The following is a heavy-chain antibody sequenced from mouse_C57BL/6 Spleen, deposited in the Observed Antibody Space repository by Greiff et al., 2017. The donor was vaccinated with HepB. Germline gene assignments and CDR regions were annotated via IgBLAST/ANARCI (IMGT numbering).Heavy chain of an antibody. Sequence: QVQLQQPGAELVRPGTSVKLSCKASGYTFTSYWMNWVKQRPGQGLEWIGVIDPSDSYTNYNQKFKGKATLTVDTSSSTAYMQLISLTSEDSAVYYCALLLRYYYAMDYWGQGTSVTVSS. CDR3: ALLLRYYYAMDY. CDR1: GYTFTSYW. D-gene: IGHD1-1*01. J-gene: IGHJ4*01. CDR2: IDPSDSYT. V-gene: IGHV1-59*01.